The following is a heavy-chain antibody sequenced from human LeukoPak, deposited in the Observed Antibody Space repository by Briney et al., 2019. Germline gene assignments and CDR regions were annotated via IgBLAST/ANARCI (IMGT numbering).Heavy chain of an antibody. Sequence: PSETLSLTCTVSGYSISSGYYWGWIRQPPGKGLEWIGSIYHSGSTYYNPSLKSRVTKSVDTSKNQFSLKLSSVTAADTAVYYCARERTLFPGDSSGYFDYWGQGILVTVSS. CDR1: GYSISSGYY. D-gene: IGHD3-22*01. J-gene: IGHJ4*02. CDR3: ARERTLFPGDSSGYFDY. V-gene: IGHV4-38-2*02. CDR2: IYHSGST.